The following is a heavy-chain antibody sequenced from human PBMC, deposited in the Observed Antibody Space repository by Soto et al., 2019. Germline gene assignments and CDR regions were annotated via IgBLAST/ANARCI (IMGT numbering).Heavy chain of an antibody. Sequence: EVQLLESGGGLVQPGGSLRLSCAASGFTFSSYAMSWVRQAPGKGLEWVSAISGSGGSTYYADSVKGRFTISRDNSKNTLYLQMNSLRAEDTAVYYCAKDLAHSSRWRLYEPNWFDPWGQGTLVTVSS. CDR1: GFTFSSYA. J-gene: IGHJ5*02. D-gene: IGHD6-13*01. V-gene: IGHV3-23*01. CDR2: ISGSGGST. CDR3: AKDLAHSSRWRLYEPNWFDP.